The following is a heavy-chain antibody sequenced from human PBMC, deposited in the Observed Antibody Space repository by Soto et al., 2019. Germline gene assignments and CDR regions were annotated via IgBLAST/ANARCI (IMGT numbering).Heavy chain of an antibody. Sequence: QVQIVQSGAEVKKPGASVKVSCKTSGYTFTLYTIHWVRQAPGQRLEWMGWINTGNGNTKYSQRLQGRGTLSGDTSASTAYMELSSLTSEDTAVYYCAKLGGGYIFGPYLDYWGQGTLVTVSS. D-gene: IGHD3-16*01. CDR3: AKLGGGYIFGPYLDY. V-gene: IGHV1-3*04. CDR2: INTGNGNT. J-gene: IGHJ4*02. CDR1: GYTFTLYT.